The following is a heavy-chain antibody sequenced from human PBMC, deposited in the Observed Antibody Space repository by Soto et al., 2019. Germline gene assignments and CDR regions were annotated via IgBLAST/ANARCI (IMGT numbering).Heavy chain of an antibody. CDR3: PSGVKKRGRCVVPAAIWDV. J-gene: IGHJ6*02. CDR1: GYTFTGYY. D-gene: IGHD2-2*01. CDR2: INPNSGGT. Sequence: ASVKVSCKASGYTFTGYYMHWVRQAPGQGLEWMGWINPNSGGTNYAQKFQGRATMTRDTSISTAYMELSRLRSGDTAGHYCPSGVKKRGRCVVPAAIWDVWGQGTQVTVSS. V-gene: IGHV1-2*02.